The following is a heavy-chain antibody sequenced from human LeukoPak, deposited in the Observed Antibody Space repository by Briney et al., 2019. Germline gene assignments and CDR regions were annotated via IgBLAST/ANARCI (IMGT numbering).Heavy chain of an antibody. D-gene: IGHD2-2*01. CDR1: GYTFTSYG. CDR2: ISAYNGNT. V-gene: IGHV1-18*01. Sequence: ASVKVSCKASGYTFTSYGISWVRQAPGQGLEWMGWISAYNGNTNYAQKLQGRATMTRDTSISTAYMELSRLRSDDTAVYYCARVVPAAIRADRRVFGKSNWFDPWGQGTLVTVSS. J-gene: IGHJ5*02. CDR3: ARVVPAAIRADRRVFGKSNWFDP.